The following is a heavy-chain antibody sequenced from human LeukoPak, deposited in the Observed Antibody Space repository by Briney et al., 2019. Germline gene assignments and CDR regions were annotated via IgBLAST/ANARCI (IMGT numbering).Heavy chain of an antibody. CDR2: ISSNGGST. CDR3: VKDHGYSSGWYVRGFDY. V-gene: IGHV3-64D*06. J-gene: IGHJ4*02. D-gene: IGHD6-19*01. CDR1: GLTFSGYA. Sequence: PGGSLRLSCSASGLTFSGYAMHWVRQALGKGLEYVSAISSNGGSTNYADPVKGRFTISRDNSKNTLYLQMSSLRAEDTAVYYCVKDHGYSSGWYVRGFDYWGQGTLVTVSS.